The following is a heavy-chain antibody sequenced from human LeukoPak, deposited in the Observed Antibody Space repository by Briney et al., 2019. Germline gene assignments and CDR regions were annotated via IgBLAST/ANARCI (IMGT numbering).Heavy chain of an antibody. Sequence: GGSLRLSCAASGFTFSSSAMHWVRQTSGKGLEWVGDIRSKSYSYATGYAATVTGRFTISRDDSRNTAYLQMDSLKTEDKAVYYCTPGGVDFWGQGTLVTVSS. CDR1: GFTFSSSA. V-gene: IGHV3-73*01. J-gene: IGHJ4*02. CDR2: IRSKSYSYAT. CDR3: TPGGVDF.